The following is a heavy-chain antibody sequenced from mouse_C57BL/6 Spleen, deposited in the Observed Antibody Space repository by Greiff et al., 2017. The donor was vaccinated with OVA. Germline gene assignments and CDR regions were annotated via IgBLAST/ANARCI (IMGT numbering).Heavy chain of an antibody. CDR2: IDPSDSYT. V-gene: IGHV1-50*01. J-gene: IGHJ1*03. Sequence: QVQLQQPGAELVKPGASVKLSCKASGYTFTSYWMQWVKQRPGQGLEWIGEIDPSDSYTNYNQKFKGKATLTVDTNSSTAYMQLSSLTSEDSAVYYCARERSHETFDVWGTGTTVTVSS. CDR1: GYTFTSYW. CDR3: ARERSHETFDV.